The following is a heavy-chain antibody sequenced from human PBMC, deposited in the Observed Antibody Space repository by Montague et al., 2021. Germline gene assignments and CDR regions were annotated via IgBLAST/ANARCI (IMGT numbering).Heavy chain of an antibody. D-gene: IGHD2-8*01. CDR1: GGSISRSSYY. Sequence: SETLSLTCTVSGGSISRSSYYWGWIRQPPGKGLEWIGSIYYSGSTYYDPSLKSRVTISADTSKNQFSLRLSSVTAADTAVYYCTRPGGYCTNATCQFWFAPWGQRILVTVSS. V-gene: IGHV4-39*01. J-gene: IGHJ5*02. CDR2: IYYSGST. CDR3: TRPGGYCTNATCQFWFAP.